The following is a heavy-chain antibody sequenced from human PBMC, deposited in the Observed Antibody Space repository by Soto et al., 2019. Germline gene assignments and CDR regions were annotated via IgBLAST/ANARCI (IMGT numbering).Heavy chain of an antibody. CDR3: ARRSRTYYYDSSGYFHSDY. CDR2: MNPNSGNT. D-gene: IGHD3-22*01. V-gene: IGHV1-8*01. J-gene: IGHJ4*02. CDR1: GYTFTSYD. Sequence: GASVKVSCKASGYTFTSYDINWVRQATGQGLEWMGWMNPNSGNTGYAQKFQGRVTMTRNASISTAYMGLSSLRSEDTAVYYCARRSRTYYYDSSGYFHSDYWGQGTLVTVSS.